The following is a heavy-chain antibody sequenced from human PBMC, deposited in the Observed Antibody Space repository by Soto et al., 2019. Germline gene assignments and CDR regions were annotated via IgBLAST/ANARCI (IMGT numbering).Heavy chain of an antibody. Sequence: QLLQSGGGLVQPGGSLTLSCAASGFTFGTTDMSWDRQAPGAGLEWVSTIDGSGGITYYADSVKGRFTISRDNSRHTVSRQMNSLRGDDTAMYYCVKNSGGFNTWGQGALVSVSS. J-gene: IGHJ5*02. CDR3: VKNSGGFNT. D-gene: IGHD3-10*01. CDR2: IDGSGGIT. V-gene: IGHV3-23*01. CDR1: GFTFGTTD.